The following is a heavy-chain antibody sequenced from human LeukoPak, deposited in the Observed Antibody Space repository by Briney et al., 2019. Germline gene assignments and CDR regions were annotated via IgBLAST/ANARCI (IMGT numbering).Heavy chain of an antibody. CDR1: GESMSGHY. CDR3: VRATANGSGRAYDH. Sequence: PSETLSLTCAVYGESMSGHYWTWIRQPPGKGLEWIGEIHHSGDPNSNPSLKNRVTMSIDMSKTQFSLKVKSVTAADTAVYYCVRATANGSGRAYDHWAQGTLVPVSS. D-gene: IGHD3-10*01. V-gene: IGHV4-34*01. J-gene: IGHJ4*02. CDR2: IHHSGDP.